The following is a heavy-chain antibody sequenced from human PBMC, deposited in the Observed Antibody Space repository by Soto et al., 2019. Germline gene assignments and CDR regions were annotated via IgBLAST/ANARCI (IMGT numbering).Heavy chain of an antibody. CDR1: GGSISSGGYS. CDR2: IYHSGST. D-gene: IGHD5-12*01. V-gene: IGHV4-30-2*01. CDR3: VSRLEMATDGDAFDI. Sequence: SETLSLTCAVSGGSISSGGYSWSWIRQPPGKGLEWIGYIYHSGSTYYNPSLKSRVTISVDRSKNQFSLKLSSVTAADTAVYYCVSRLEMATDGDAFDIWGQGTMVTVSS. J-gene: IGHJ3*02.